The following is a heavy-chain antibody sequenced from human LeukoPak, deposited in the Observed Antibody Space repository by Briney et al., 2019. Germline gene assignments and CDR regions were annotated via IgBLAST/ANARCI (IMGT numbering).Heavy chain of an antibody. Sequence: SGTLSLTCAVSGGSISSSNWWSWVRQPPGKGLEWIGEIYHSGSTNYNPSLKSRVTISVDTSKNQFSLKLSSVTAADTAVYYCARAGTSRYDFWSGYSDYYYYYMDVWGIGTTVTVSS. CDR3: ARAGTSRYDFWSGYSDYYYYYMDV. V-gene: IGHV4-4*02. CDR2: IYHSGST. D-gene: IGHD3-3*01. J-gene: IGHJ6*03. CDR1: GGSISSSNW.